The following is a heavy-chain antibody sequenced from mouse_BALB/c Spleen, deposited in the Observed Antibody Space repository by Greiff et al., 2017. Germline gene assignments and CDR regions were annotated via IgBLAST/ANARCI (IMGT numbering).Heavy chain of an antibody. D-gene: IGHD1-1*01. CDR1: GYTFTDYA. J-gene: IGHJ2*01. Sequence: QVQLQQSGAELVRPGVSVKISCKGSGYTFTDYAMHWVKQSHAKSLEWIGVISTYYGDASYNQKFKGKATMTVDKSSSTAYMELARLTSEDSAIYYCARSGDYDSSYDYFDYWGQGTTLTVSS. CDR3: ARSGDYDSSYDYFDY. V-gene: IGHV1S137*01. CDR2: ISTYYGDA.